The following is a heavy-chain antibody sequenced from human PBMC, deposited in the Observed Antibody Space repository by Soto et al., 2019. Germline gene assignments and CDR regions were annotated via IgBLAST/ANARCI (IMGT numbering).Heavy chain of an antibody. V-gene: IGHV3-23*01. CDR1: GFTFTDYA. CDR3: ARGSSGYISSWYYFDY. D-gene: IGHD6-13*01. J-gene: IGHJ4*02. Sequence: GGFRRLSCAASGFTFTDYALSWVRQSPGEGLEGGATISGIGGSTYLADSVKGRLSISRDNSKNTVSLLMNSLRAEDTAVYFCARGSSGYISSWYYFDYWGRGTLVTVSS. CDR2: ISGIGGST.